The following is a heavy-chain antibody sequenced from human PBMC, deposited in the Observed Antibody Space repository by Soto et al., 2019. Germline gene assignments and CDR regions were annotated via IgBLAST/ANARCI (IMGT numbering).Heavy chain of an antibody. V-gene: IGHV1-2*04. CDR1: GYSFTDYH. J-gene: IGHJ6*02. CDR3: ARGDSTDCSNGVCSFFYNHDMDV. Sequence: ASMKVPCKASGYSFTDYHIHWVRQAPGQGLEWLGRINPKSGGTSTAQKFQGWVTMTTDTSISTASMELTRLTSDDTAIYYCARGDSTDCSNGVCSFFYNHDMDVWGQGTTVTVSS. D-gene: IGHD2-8*01. CDR2: INPKSGGT.